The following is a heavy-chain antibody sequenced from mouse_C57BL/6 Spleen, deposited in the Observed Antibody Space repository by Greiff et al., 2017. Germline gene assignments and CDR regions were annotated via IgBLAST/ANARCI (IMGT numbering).Heavy chain of an antibody. V-gene: IGHV3-1*01. Sequence: EVQVVESGPGMVKPSQSLSLTCTVTGYSITSGYDWHWIRHFPGNKLEWMGYISYSGSTNYNPSLKSRISITHDTSKNHFFLKLNSVTTEDTATYYCAKGGYSNYFDDWGQGTTLTVSS. CDR3: AKGGYSNYFDD. D-gene: IGHD2-5*01. CDR2: ISYSGST. CDR1: GYSITSGYD. J-gene: IGHJ2*01.